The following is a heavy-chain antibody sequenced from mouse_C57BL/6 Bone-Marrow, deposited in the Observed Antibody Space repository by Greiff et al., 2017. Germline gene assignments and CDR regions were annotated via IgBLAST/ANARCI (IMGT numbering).Heavy chain of an antibody. CDR3: ARSKMGTYYFDY. D-gene: IGHD2-3*01. CDR2: IYPRGGNT. CDR1: GYTFTSYG. J-gene: IGHJ2*01. V-gene: IGHV1-81*01. Sequence: VHLVESGAELARPGASVKLSCKASGYTFTSYGISWVKQRTGQGLEWIGEIYPRGGNTYYNEKFKGKATLTVDKSSSTAYMELRSLTSEDSAVYFCARSKMGTYYFDYWGQGTTLTVSS.